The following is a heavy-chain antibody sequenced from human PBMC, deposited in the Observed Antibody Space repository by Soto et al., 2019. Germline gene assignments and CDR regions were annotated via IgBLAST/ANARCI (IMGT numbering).Heavy chain of an antibody. V-gene: IGHV1-18*04. J-gene: IGHJ4*01. Sequence: VQLVQSGAEVKKPGASVKVSCKASGYIFTSYGITWVRQAPGQGLEWMGWISTYNGNTNYAQKLQDRVTMTTDTATSTAYMELRSLRFDDTAVYYCARDLIVTGTYFDYGGHGTLVTVSS. CDR2: ISTYNGNT. CDR3: ARDLIVTGTYFDY. CDR1: GYIFTSYG. D-gene: IGHD3-9*01.